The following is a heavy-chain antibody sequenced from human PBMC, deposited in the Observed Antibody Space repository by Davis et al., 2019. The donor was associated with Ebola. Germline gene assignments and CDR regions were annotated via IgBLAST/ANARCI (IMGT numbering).Heavy chain of an antibody. CDR3: ARGFWSGYPHDY. V-gene: IGHV4-30-2*01. D-gene: IGHD3-3*01. CDR2: IYHSGST. Sequence: MPSETLSLTCTVPGGSISSYSWSWIRQPPGKGLEWIGYIYHSGSTYYNPSLKSRVTISVDRSKNQFSLKLSSVTAADTAVYYCARGFWSGYPHDYWGQGTLVTVSS. CDR1: GGSISSYS. J-gene: IGHJ4*02.